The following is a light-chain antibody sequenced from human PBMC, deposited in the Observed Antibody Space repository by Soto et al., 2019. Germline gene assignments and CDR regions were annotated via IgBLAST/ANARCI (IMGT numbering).Light chain of an antibody. CDR3: SSYAGTHIV. CDR1: SSDVGGYDY. Sequence: QSVLTQAPSASGSPGQSVPISCTGTSSDVGGYDYVSWYQQHPGKAPKLMIYDVTKRPSGVPDRFSGSKSANTASLTVSGLQAEDEADYYCSSYAGTHIVFGTGTKVTVL. CDR2: DVT. V-gene: IGLV2-8*01. J-gene: IGLJ1*01.